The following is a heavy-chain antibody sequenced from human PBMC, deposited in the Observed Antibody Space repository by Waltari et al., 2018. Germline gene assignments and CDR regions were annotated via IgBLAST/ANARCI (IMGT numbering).Heavy chain of an antibody. Sequence: EVQVVESGGGLVKPGGSLRLSCAASGFTFSSFSMNWVRQAPGKGLEWVSSISGNSGDIYYADSVKGRFTSSRDNAKNPLYLQMNSLRAEDTAVYYCGRDILTGGQGTLVTVSS. CDR3: GRDILT. J-gene: IGHJ1*01. CDR1: GFTFSSFS. V-gene: IGHV3-21*01. D-gene: IGHD3-9*01. CDR2: ISGNSGDI.